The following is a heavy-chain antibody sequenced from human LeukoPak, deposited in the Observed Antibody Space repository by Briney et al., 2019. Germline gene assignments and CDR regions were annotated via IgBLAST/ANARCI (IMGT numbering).Heavy chain of an antibody. V-gene: IGHV5-51*01. Sequence: GESLKVSCKGSGYSFTSYWIGWVRQMPGKGLEWMGIIYPGDSDTRYSPSFQGQVTISADKSISTAYLQWSSLRASDTAMYYCARQSTGKYYDFWSGYLSMLGWFDPWGQGTLVTVSS. CDR3: ARQSTGKYYDFWSGYLSMLGWFDP. J-gene: IGHJ5*02. CDR2: IYPGDSDT. CDR1: GYSFTSYW. D-gene: IGHD3-3*01.